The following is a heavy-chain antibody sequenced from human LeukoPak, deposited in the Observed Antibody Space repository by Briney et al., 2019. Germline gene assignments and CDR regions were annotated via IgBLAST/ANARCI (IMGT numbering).Heavy chain of an antibody. J-gene: IGHJ4*02. CDR2: IIPIFGTA. V-gene: IGHV1-69*13. CDR1: GGTFSSYA. D-gene: IGHD3-10*01. CDR3: ARDNGYYGSGSYLYFDY. Sequence: ASVKVSCKASGGTFSSYAISWVRQAPGQGLEWMGGIIPIFGTANYAQKFQGRVTITADESTSTAYMELSSLRSEDTAVYYCARDNGYYGSGSYLYFDYWGQGTLVTVSS.